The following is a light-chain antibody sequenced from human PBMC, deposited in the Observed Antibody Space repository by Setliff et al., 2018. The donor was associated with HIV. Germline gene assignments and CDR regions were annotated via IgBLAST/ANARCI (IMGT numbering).Light chain of an antibody. V-gene: IGLV2-14*03. CDR3: TSYTTSSSPYV. J-gene: IGLJ1*01. CDR2: NVN. Sequence: QSALAQPASVSGSPGQSITISCTGTRSDVGGYDYDSWYQHHPGKAPKLKIYNVNKRPSGVSNRLSGSKSGNTASLTISGLQAEDEADYYCTSYTTSSSPYVFGTGTKVTVL. CDR1: RSDVGGYDY.